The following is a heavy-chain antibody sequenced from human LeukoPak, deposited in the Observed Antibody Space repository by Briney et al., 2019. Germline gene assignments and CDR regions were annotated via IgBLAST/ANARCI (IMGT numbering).Heavy chain of an antibody. Sequence: GGSLRLSCAASGFTFTTYSMDWGPQAPGKGREWGACISGSSVYTCYADSVKGQFTISIDNAKNTPYLQMSSLRAEDTAVYYCARGYCNGGDCYFADWGQGTLVTVSS. CDR3: ARGYCNGGDCYFAD. V-gene: IGHV3-21*01. CDR2: ISGSSVYT. CDR1: GFTFTTYS. D-gene: IGHD2-8*02. J-gene: IGHJ4*02.